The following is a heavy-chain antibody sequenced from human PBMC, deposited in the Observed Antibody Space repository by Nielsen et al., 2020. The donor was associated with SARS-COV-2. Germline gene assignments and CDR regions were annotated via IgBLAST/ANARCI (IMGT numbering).Heavy chain of an antibody. J-gene: IGHJ6*02. V-gene: IGHV4-59*01. Sequence: SETLSLTCTVSGGSISSYYWSWIRQPPGKGLEWIGYIYYSGSTNYNPSLKSRVTISVDTSKNQFSLKLSSVTAADTAVYYCARGEGGYDWYLPYYYYGMDVWGQGTTATVSS. D-gene: IGHD5-12*01. CDR3: ARGEGGYDWYLPYYYYGMDV. CDR2: IYYSGST. CDR1: GGSISSYY.